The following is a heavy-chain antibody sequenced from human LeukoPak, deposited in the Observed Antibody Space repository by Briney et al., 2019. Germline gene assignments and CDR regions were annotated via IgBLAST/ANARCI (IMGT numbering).Heavy chain of an antibody. V-gene: IGHV5-51*01. CDR2: IYPGDSDT. Sequence: GESLKISCQGSGYSFTSYWIGWVRQVPGKGLEWMGIIYPGDSDTTYSPSFQGQVTISADKSISTAYLQWSSLKASDSAMYYCGRIPAAGLLKRSFDIWGQGTMVTVSS. J-gene: IGHJ3*02. D-gene: IGHD6-13*01. CDR1: GYSFTSYW. CDR3: GRIPAAGLLKRSFDI.